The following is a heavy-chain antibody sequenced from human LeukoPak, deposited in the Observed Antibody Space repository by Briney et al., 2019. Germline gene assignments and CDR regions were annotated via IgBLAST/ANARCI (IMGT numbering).Heavy chain of an antibody. V-gene: IGHV4-34*01. CDR2: INHSGST. D-gene: IGHD3-10*01. J-gene: IGHJ4*02. Sequence: PSETLSLTCTVSGGSISGYYWSWIRQPPGKGLEWIGEINHSGSTNYNPSLKSRVTISVDTSKNQFSLKLSSVTAADTAVYYCASKASRYYYGSGSYYRYLWYFDYWGQGTLVTVSS. CDR3: ASKASRYYYGSGSYYRYLWYFDY. CDR1: GGSISGYY.